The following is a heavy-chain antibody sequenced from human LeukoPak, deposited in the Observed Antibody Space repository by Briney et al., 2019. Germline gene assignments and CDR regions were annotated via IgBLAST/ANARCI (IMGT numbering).Heavy chain of an antibody. CDR1: GGSISSYY. CDR2: IYYSGST. J-gene: IGHJ4*02. Sequence: PSETLSLTCTVSGGSISSYYWSWIRQPPGKGLEWIGYIYYSGSTNYNPSLKSRVTISVDTSKNQFSLKLSSVTAADTAVYYCARSGYSGYDYGCWGQGTLVTVSS. D-gene: IGHD5-12*01. CDR3: ARSGYSGYDYGC. V-gene: IGHV4-59*01.